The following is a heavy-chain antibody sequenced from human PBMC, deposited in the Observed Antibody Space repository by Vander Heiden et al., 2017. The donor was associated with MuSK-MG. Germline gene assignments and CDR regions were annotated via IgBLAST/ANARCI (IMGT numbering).Heavy chain of an antibody. Sequence: QVRLVQSGGGVVQPGGSLRLSCAASGFTFRNNGMHWVRQAPGKGLQWVAVIWYDGSNQIYADSVKGRFTISRDNSRNTLYLQMNSLRAEDSAVYYCARWGPEKTFDSWGQGALVTVSS. J-gene: IGHJ4*02. V-gene: IGHV3-33*01. D-gene: IGHD1-26*01. CDR3: ARWGPEKTFDS. CDR1: GFTFRNNG. CDR2: IWYDGSNQ.